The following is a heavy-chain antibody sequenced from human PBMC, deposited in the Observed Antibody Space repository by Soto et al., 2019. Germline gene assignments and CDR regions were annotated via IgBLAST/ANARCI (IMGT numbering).Heavy chain of an antibody. CDR1: GYTFTSYG. D-gene: IGHD6-13*01. Sequence: QVQLVQSGAEVKKPGASVKVSCKDSGYTFTSYGISWVRQAPGQGLEWMGWISAYNGNTNYAQKLQGRVTMTTDTSTSTAYMELRSLRSDDTAVYYCARVPGSSSSWYLDYYGMDVCGQGTTVTVSS. CDR2: ISAYNGNT. CDR3: ARVPGSSSSWYLDYYGMDV. J-gene: IGHJ6*02. V-gene: IGHV1-18*01.